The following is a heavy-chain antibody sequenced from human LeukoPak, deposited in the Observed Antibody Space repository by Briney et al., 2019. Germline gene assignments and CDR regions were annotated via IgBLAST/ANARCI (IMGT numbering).Heavy chain of an antibody. Sequence: ASVKVSCKASGYTFTSYAMNWVRQAPGQGLEWMGWINTNTGNPTYAQGFTGRFVFSLDTSVSTAYLQISSLKAEDTAVYYCARDGCSSTSCYIGGYWFDPWGQGTLVTVS. D-gene: IGHD2-2*02. V-gene: IGHV7-4-1*02. CDR3: ARDGCSSTSCYIGGYWFDP. CDR2: INTNTGNP. J-gene: IGHJ5*02. CDR1: GYTFTSYA.